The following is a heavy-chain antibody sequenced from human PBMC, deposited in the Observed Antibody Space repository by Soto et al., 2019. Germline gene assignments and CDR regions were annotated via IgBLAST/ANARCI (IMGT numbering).Heavy chain of an antibody. J-gene: IGHJ4*02. V-gene: IGHV1-18*04. CDR3: ATVGASYEETPTATEGGADY. D-gene: IGHD1-1*01. Sequence: ASVKVSCKASGYTFTSYGISWVRQAPGQGLEWMGWISAYNGNTNYAQKLQGRVTMTTDTSTSTAYMELRSLRSDDTAVYYCATVGASYEETPTATEGGADYWGQGTLVTVSS. CDR1: GYTFTSYG. CDR2: ISAYNGNT.